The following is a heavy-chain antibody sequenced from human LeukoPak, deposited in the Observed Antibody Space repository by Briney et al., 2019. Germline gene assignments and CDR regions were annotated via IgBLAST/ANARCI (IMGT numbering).Heavy chain of an antibody. V-gene: IGHV1-69*04. D-gene: IGHD3-3*01. CDR3: ARTYYDFWSGFGDQSFDY. CDR1: GGTFSSYA. J-gene: IGHJ4*02. Sequence: SVKVSCKASGGTFSSYAISWVRQAPGQGLEWMGRIIPILGIANYAQKFQGRVTITVDKSTSTAYMELSSLRSEDTAVYYCARTYYDFWSGFGDQSFDYWGQGTLVTVSS. CDR2: IIPILGIA.